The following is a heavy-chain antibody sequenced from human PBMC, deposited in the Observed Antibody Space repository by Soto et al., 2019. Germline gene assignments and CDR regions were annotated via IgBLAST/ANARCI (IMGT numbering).Heavy chain of an antibody. J-gene: IGHJ6*03. CDR3: ARDYSDINYYYYMDV. CDR2: INSDGSST. V-gene: IGHV3-74*01. D-gene: IGHD3-22*01. Sequence: EVQLVESGGGLVQPGGSLRLSCAASGFTFSSYWMHWVRQAPGKGLVLVSRINSDGSSTSYADYVKGRFTISRDNAKNTLYLQMNSLRAEDTAVYYCARDYSDINYYYYMDVWGKGTTVTVSS. CDR1: GFTFSSYW.